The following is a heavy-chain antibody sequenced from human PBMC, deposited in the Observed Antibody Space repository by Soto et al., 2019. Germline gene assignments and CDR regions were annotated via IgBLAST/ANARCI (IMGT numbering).Heavy chain of an antibody. CDR2: INPSGAPT. J-gene: IGHJ4*02. CDR3: ARRDCFSSSCYFKY. Sequence: QVSLVQSGAEVKKPGASVKVSCKASGYTFTSYYVHWVRQAPGQGLEWMGIINPSGAPTTYAQNFQGRVAMTRDTSTSTVYMELSSLRSEDTAVYYCARRDCFSSSCYFKYWGQGTLVTVSS. CDR1: GYTFTSYY. D-gene: IGHD2-2*01. V-gene: IGHV1-46*01.